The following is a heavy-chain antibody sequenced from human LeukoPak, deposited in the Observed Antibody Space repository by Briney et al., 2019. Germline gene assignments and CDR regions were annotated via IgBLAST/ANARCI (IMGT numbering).Heavy chain of an antibody. V-gene: IGHV1-2*02. CDR2: INPNSGGT. J-gene: IGHJ3*02. Sequence: ASVKVSCKASGYTFTGYYMHWVRQAPGQGLEWMGWINPNSGGTNYAQKFQGRVTMTRDTSISTAYMELSRLRSDDTAVYYCARDRSGYYFARDAFAIWGQGTMVTVSS. CDR3: ARDRSGYYFARDAFAI. D-gene: IGHD3-22*01. CDR1: GYTFTGYY.